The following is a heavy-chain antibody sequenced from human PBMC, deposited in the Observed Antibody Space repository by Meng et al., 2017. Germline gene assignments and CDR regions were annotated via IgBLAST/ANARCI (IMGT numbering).Heavy chain of an antibody. CDR1: GFTFSSYS. CDR3: ARDGSTVTTNYFYGMDV. CDR2: ISSSSSYI. V-gene: IGHV3-21*01. Sequence: GESLKISCAASGFTFSSYSMNWVRQAPGKGLEWVSSISSSSSYIYYADSVKGRFTISRDNAKNSLYLEMNSLRADDTAVYYCARDGSTVTTNYFYGMDVWGQGTTVTVSS. D-gene: IGHD4-17*01. J-gene: IGHJ6*02.